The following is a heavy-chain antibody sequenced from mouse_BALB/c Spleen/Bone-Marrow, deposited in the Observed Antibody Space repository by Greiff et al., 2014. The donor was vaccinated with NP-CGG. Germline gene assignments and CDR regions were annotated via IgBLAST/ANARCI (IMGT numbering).Heavy chain of an antibody. D-gene: IGHD3-3*01. CDR1: GFTFSDYY. J-gene: IGHJ3*01. CDR2: ISDGGSYT. CDR3: AREGDGAY. Sequence: EVQLVESGGGLVKPGGSLKLSCAASGFTFSDYYMYWVRQTPEKRLEWVATISDGGSYTYYPDSVKGRFTISRDNAKNNLYPQMSSLKSEDTAMYYCAREGDGAYWGQGTLVTVSA. V-gene: IGHV5-4*02.